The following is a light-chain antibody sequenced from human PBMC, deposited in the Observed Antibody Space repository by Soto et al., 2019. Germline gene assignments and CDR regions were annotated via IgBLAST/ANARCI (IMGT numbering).Light chain of an antibody. Sequence: QSVLTQPPSVSGAPGQGVTISCTGRSSNIGAGYDVHWYQQLPGAAPKLLIFGNDNRPSGVPDRFSGSRSGTSASLAITGLQAEDEADYYCQSYDRSLSGSVFGAGTKVTVL. CDR2: GND. V-gene: IGLV1-40*01. CDR3: QSYDRSLSGSV. J-gene: IGLJ1*01. CDR1: SSNIGAGYD.